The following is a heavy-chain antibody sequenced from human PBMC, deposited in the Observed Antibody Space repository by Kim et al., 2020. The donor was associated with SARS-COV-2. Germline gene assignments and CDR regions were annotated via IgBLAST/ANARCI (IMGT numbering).Heavy chain of an antibody. D-gene: IGHD6-13*01. CDR3: ARIRQQDRTNDGFDI. Sequence: GGSLRLSCAASGFTFSSYWMHWVRQAPGKGLVWVSRINSDGTFISYADSVKGRFTISRDNAKNTLYLQMDSLRAEDTAVYQCARIRQQDRTNDGFDIWGQGTMVTVSS. J-gene: IGHJ3*02. CDR1: GFTFSSYW. V-gene: IGHV3-74*01. CDR2: INSDGTFI.